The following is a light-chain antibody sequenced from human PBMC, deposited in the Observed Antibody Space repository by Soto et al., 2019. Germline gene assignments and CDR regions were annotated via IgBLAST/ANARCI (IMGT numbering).Light chain of an antibody. CDR2: DVT. J-gene: IGLJ3*02. Sequence: SALTQPASVSGSPGQSITISCTGTSSDVGGYNYVSWYQQHPGKAPKLMIYDVTNRPSGVSNRFSGSKSGNTASLTISGLQAEDEADYYCSSYTSSSTPLVFGGGTKLTVL. CDR3: SSYTSSSTPLV. CDR1: SSDVGGYNY. V-gene: IGLV2-14*01.